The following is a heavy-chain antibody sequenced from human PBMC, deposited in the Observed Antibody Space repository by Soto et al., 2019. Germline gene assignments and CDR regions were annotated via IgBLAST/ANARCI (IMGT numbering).Heavy chain of an antibody. CDR1: GGSISSYY. V-gene: IGHV4-59*01. CDR2: IYYSGST. J-gene: IGHJ6*02. Sequence: SETLSLTCTVSGGSISSYYWSWIRQPPGKGLEWIGYIYYSGSTNYNPSLKSRVTISVDTSKNQFSLKLSSVTAADTAVYYCARGGVGYCSSTSCSDYGMDVWGQGTTVTVSS. D-gene: IGHD2-2*01. CDR3: ARGGVGYCSSTSCSDYGMDV.